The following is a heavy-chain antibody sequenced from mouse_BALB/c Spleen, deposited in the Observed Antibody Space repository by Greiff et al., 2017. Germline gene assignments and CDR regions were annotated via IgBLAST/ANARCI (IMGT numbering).Heavy chain of an antibody. Sequence: EVQLVESGGGLVKPGGSLKLSCAASGFTFRSYAMSWVRQSPEKRLEWVAEISSGGSYTYYPDTVTGRFTIARDNAKNTLYLEMSSLRSEDTAMYYCAREGDGYYYYAMDYWGQGTSVTVSS. D-gene: IGHD2-3*01. CDR2: ISSGGSYT. V-gene: IGHV5-9-4*01. CDR3: AREGDGYYYYAMDY. J-gene: IGHJ4*01. CDR1: GFTFRSYA.